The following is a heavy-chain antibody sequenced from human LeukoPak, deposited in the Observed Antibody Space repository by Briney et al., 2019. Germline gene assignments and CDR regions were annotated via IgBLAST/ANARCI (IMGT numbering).Heavy chain of an antibody. J-gene: IGHJ4*02. V-gene: IGHV3-23*01. CDR1: GFTFSDYW. Sequence: GGSLRLSCAASGFTFSDYWIHWVRQAPGKGLEWVSGISGSGGSTFYADSVKGRFTISRDNFKNTLYLQMNSLRAEDTAVYYCAKDPFFSSSPDYWGQGTLVTVSS. CDR3: AKDPFFSSSPDY. D-gene: IGHD6-13*01. CDR2: ISGSGGST.